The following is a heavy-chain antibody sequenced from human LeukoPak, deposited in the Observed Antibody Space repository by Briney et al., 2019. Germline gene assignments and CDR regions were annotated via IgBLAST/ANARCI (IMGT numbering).Heavy chain of an antibody. J-gene: IGHJ4*02. CDR2: IYYSGST. D-gene: IGHD3-10*01. Sequence: SETLSLTCTVSGGSISSSSYYWGWIRQPPGKGPEWIGSIYYSGSTYYNPSLKSRVTISVDTSKNQFSLKLSSVTAADTAVYYCAREVPQGSYYFDYWAREPWSPSPQ. V-gene: IGHV4-39*02. CDR3: AREVPQGSYYFDY. CDR1: GGSISSSSYY.